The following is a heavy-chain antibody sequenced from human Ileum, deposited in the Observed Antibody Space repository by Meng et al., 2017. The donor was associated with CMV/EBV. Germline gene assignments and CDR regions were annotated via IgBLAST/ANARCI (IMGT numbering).Heavy chain of an antibody. CDR1: GGSISTYY. V-gene: IGHV4-4*07. CDR3: AREENTVNQFEY. Sequence: QVHLQESGPGLVKPSETLSLTCAVSGGSISTYYWTWVRQPAGKGLEWIGRINAGGSINDNPSLKSRVTMSVDTSKNQFSLKVTSVTAADTAVYYCAREENTVNQFEYWGQGTLVTVSS. D-gene: IGHD4-17*01. J-gene: IGHJ4*02. CDR2: INAGGSI.